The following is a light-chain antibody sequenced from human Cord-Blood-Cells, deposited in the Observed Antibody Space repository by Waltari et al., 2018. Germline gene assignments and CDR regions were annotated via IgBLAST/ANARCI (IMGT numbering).Light chain of an antibody. CDR3: CSYAGSYTYV. Sequence: QSALTQPRSVSGSPGQSVTISCTGTSSDVGGYNYVSWDQQHPGKAPKLMIYDVSKRPSWVPGRFSGSKSGNTASLTISGLQAEEEADYYCCSYAGSYTYVFGTGTKVTVL. CDR2: DVS. V-gene: IGLV2-11*01. CDR1: SSDVGGYNY. J-gene: IGLJ1*01.